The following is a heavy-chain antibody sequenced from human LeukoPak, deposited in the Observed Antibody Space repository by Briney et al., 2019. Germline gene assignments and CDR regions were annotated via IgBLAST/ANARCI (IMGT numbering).Heavy chain of an antibody. CDR1: RFTVSSNY. Sequence: RPGGSLRLSCAASRFTVSSNYMSWVRQAPGKGLEWVSIIYGGGTIHYADSVKGRFTISRDNTKNTLYLQMNSLRAEDTAVYYCATGYDFGFDPWGQGTLVTVSS. CDR3: ATGYDFGFDP. CDR2: IYGGGTI. V-gene: IGHV3-53*01. D-gene: IGHD5-12*01. J-gene: IGHJ5*02.